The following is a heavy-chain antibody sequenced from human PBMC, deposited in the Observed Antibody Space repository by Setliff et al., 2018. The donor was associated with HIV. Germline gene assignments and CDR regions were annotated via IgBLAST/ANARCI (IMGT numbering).Heavy chain of an antibody. D-gene: IGHD1-26*01. CDR3: ARRSIVGSTRGYYYYALDV. CDR1: GDSINKYY. V-gene: IGHV4-4*09. CDR2: IYISGST. J-gene: IGHJ6*02. Sequence: SETLSLTCTVSGDSINKYYWSWIRQPPGKGLEWIGFIYISGSTMYNPSLKSRVTMSLDTSKNQVSLKLTSVTAADTAVYYCARRSIVGSTRGYYYYALDVWGQGTAVTVSS.